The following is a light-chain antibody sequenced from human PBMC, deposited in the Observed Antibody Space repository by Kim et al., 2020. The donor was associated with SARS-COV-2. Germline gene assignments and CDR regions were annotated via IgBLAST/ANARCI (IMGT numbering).Light chain of an antibody. V-gene: IGKV3-20*01. Sequence: PGEGATLSCRASQSVASSYLAWYQQKPGQAPKLLIYDASRRATGIPDRFSGRGSGTDFTLTISRLEPADFAVYYCQQYASSLLTFGGGTKVDIK. CDR3: QQYASSLLT. J-gene: IGKJ4*01. CDR2: DAS. CDR1: QSVASSY.